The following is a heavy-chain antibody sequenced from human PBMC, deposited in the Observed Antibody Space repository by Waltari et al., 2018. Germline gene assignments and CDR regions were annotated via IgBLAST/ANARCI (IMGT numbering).Heavy chain of an antibody. CDR1: GYTFTSYY. V-gene: IGHV1-46*01. Sequence: QVQLVQSGAEVKKPGASVKVSCKASGYTFTSYYMHWVRQAPGQGLEGMGITRPSGGSTSYAQKFQGRVTKTRDTSTSTVYMELSSLRSEDTAVYYCARGGLQSHYLDYWGQGTLVTVSS. CDR2: TRPSGGST. D-gene: IGHD3-22*01. J-gene: IGHJ4*02. CDR3: ARGGLQSHYLDY.